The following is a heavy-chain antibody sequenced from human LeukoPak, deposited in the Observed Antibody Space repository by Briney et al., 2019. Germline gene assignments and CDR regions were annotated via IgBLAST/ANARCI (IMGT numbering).Heavy chain of an antibody. D-gene: IGHD1-14*01. J-gene: IGHJ4*02. CDR1: GFSFSTWS. CDR2: ISSNSRYI. Sequence: GGSLRLSCAASGFSFSTWSINWVRQAPGKGLEWVSSISSNSRYIYYADSVKGRFTISRDNAENSLFLQMNSLGAEDTAVYYCARENHGSFDYWGQGTLVTVSS. V-gene: IGHV3-21*01. CDR3: ARENHGSFDY.